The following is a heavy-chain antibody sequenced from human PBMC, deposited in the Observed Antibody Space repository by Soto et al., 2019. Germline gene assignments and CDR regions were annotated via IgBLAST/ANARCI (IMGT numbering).Heavy chain of an antibody. CDR1: GGSFSGYY. J-gene: IGHJ6*03. CDR2: INHSGST. V-gene: IGHV4-34*01. CDR3: ARGWAGIAAAGTGRYYMDV. Sequence: SETLSLTCAVYGGSFSGYYWSWIRQPPGKGLEWIGEINHSGSTSYNPSLKSRVTISVDTSKNQFSLKLSSVTAADTAVYYCARGWAGIAAAGTGRYYMDVWGKGTTVTVSS. D-gene: IGHD6-13*01.